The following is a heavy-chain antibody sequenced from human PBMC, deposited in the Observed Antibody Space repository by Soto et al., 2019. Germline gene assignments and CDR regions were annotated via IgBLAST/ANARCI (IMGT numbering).Heavy chain of an antibody. CDR1: GFTFSRYV. Sequence: GGSLRLSCAASGFTFSRYVMHWVRQAPGKGLEWVAVMSYDGSNEYYADSVKGRFTISRDNSKSTLYLQMNSLRAEDTAVYYCGKGRSYYYYGMDVWGQGTKVTVSS. V-gene: IGHV3-30*18. CDR3: GKGRSYYYYGMDV. CDR2: MSYDGSNE. J-gene: IGHJ6*02.